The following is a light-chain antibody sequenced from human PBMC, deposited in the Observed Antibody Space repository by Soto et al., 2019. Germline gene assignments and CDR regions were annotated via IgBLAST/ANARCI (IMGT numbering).Light chain of an antibody. CDR2: GNS. Sequence: QSVLTQPPSVSGAPGQRVTISCTGSSSNIGAGYDVHWYQQLPGTAPKLLIYGNSNRTSGVPVRFSGSKSGTSASLAITGLKAEDEADYYCQSYDRSLSGWVFGGGTKLTVL. CDR3: QSYDRSLSGWV. CDR1: SSNIGAGYD. J-gene: IGLJ3*02. V-gene: IGLV1-40*01.